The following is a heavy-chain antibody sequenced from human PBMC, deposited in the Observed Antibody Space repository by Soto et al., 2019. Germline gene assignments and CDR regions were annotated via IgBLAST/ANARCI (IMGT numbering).Heavy chain of an antibody. J-gene: IGHJ4*02. CDR1: GFTFSDYA. CDR2: VSASASNT. Sequence: EVQLLQHGGGLVQPGGSLRLTCAASGFTFSDYAMSWVRQAPGKGLEWASTVSASASNTHYADSVKGRFTISRGNSKNTLFLQMDSLRAEDTALYYCANVPIWCGSSRCYTEGFDYWGQGTLVIVSS. D-gene: IGHD2-2*01. CDR3: ANVPIWCGSSRCYTEGFDY. V-gene: IGHV3-23*01.